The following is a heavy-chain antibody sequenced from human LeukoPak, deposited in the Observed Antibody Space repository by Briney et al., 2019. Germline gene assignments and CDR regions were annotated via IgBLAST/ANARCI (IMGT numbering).Heavy chain of an antibody. CDR2: ISGSGGGT. CDR1: GFTFDDYA. J-gene: IGHJ4*02. Sequence: GRSLRLSCAASGFTFDDYAMHWVRQAPGKGLEWVSGISGSGGGTYYADFVKGRFTISRDNSKNTLYLQMNSLRADDTAVYYCAKHDTGWDYFDYWGQGTLVTVSS. V-gene: IGHV3-23*01. D-gene: IGHD6-19*01. CDR3: AKHDTGWDYFDY.